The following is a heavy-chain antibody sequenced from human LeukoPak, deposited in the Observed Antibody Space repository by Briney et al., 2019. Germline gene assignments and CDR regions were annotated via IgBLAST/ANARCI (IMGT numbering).Heavy chain of an antibody. CDR3: ARTPGVRGDI. D-gene: IGHD3-10*01. Sequence: PGGSLRLSCTASGFTFSSYSMNWVRQAPGKGLEWVSYISSSSSTIYYADSVKGRFTISRDNAKKSLYLQMNSLRAEDTAVYYCARTPGVRGDIWGQGTMVTVSS. V-gene: IGHV3-48*01. J-gene: IGHJ3*02. CDR2: ISSSSSTI. CDR1: GFTFSSYS.